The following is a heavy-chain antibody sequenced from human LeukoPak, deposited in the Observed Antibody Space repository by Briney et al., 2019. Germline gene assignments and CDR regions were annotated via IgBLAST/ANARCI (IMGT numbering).Heavy chain of an antibody. CDR1: GFTFSSYS. D-gene: IGHD5-12*01. CDR2: ISAGGNDI. V-gene: IGHV3-48*01. Sequence: GGSLRLSCAASGFTFSSYSMNWVRQAPGKGLEWVSYISAGGNDIYYADSVKGRFTISRDNAKNSLYLQMNSLRADDTAVYYSVSALIVATVYWGPGTLVTVSS. CDR3: VSALIVATVY. J-gene: IGHJ4*02.